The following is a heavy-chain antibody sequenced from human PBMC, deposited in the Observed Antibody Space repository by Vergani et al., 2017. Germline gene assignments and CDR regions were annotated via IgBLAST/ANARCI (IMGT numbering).Heavy chain of an antibody. CDR2: INHSGST. V-gene: IGHV4-34*01. CDR3: ARIPIAAAGTVYFQH. CDR1: GGSISSYY. Sequence: QVQLQQWGPGLVKPSETLSLTCTVSGGSISSYYWSWIRQPPGKGLEWIGEINHSGSTNYNPSLKSRVTISVDTSKNQFSLKLSSVTAADTAVYYCARIPIAAAGTVYFQHWGQGTLVTVSS. D-gene: IGHD6-13*01. J-gene: IGHJ1*01.